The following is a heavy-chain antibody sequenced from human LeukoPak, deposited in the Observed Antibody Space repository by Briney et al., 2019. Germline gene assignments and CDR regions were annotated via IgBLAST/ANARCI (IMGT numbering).Heavy chain of an antibody. D-gene: IGHD5-12*01. J-gene: IGHJ4*02. Sequence: SETLSLTCAVYGGSFSGYYWSWIRQPPGKGLEWIGEINHSGSTNYNPSLKSRVTISVDTSKNQFSLKLGSVTAADTAVYYCARPRNYRSGYSGYGSGAFDYWGQGTLVTVSS. CDR3: ARPRNYRSGYSGYGSGAFDY. CDR2: INHSGST. V-gene: IGHV4-34*01. CDR1: GGSFSGYY.